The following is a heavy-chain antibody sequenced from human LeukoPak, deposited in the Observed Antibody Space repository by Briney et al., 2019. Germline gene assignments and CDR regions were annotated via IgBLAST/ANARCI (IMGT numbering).Heavy chain of an antibody. J-gene: IGHJ4*02. V-gene: IGHV3-23*01. Sequence: GGSLRLSCAASGFTFSSFAINWVRQAPGKGLEWVSVITGSGSGADYADSVKGRFTISRDNAKNSLYLQVNSLRAEDTAVYYCARDRHYDFWSGYYTPFNSWGQGTLVTVSS. CDR2: ITGSGSGA. CDR3: ARDRHYDFWSGYYTPFNS. CDR1: GFTFSSFA. D-gene: IGHD3-3*01.